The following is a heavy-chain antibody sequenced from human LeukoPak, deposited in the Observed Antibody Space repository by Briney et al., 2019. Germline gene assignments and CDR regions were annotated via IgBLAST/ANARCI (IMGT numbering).Heavy chain of an antibody. CDR2: IYYSGST. CDR1: GGSISSYY. J-gene: IGHJ4*02. Sequence: SETLSLTCTVSGGSISSYYWSWIRQPPGKGLEWIAYIYYSGSTNYNPSLKSRVTISVDTSKNQFSLKLSSVTAADTAVYYCARGPYKYDSSGNFDYWGQGTLVTVSS. V-gene: IGHV4-59*08. D-gene: IGHD3-22*01. CDR3: ARGPYKYDSSGNFDY.